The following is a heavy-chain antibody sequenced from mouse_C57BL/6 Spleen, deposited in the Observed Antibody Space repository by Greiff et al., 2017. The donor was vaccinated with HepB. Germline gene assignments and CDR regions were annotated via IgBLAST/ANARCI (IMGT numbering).Heavy chain of an antibody. Sequence: QVQLQQPGAELVRPGSSVKLSCKASGYTFTSYWMHWVKQRPIQGLEWIGNIDPSDSETHYNQKFKDKATLTVDKSSSTAYMQLSSLTSEDSAVYYCARLDYGNYYYAMDYWGQGTSVTVS. CDR2: IDPSDSET. CDR3: ARLDYGNYYYAMDY. V-gene: IGHV1-52*01. J-gene: IGHJ4*01. D-gene: IGHD2-1*01. CDR1: GYTFTSYW.